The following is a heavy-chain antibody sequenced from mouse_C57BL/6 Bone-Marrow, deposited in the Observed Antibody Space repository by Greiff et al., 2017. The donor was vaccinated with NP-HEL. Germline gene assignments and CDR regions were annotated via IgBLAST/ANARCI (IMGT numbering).Heavy chain of an antibody. V-gene: IGHV1-55*01. CDR3: ARFHPSYYYVSSYDY. J-gene: IGHJ2*01. D-gene: IGHD1-1*01. CDR2: IYPGSGST. CDR1: GYTFTSYW. Sequence: VQLQQPGAELVKPGASVKMSCKASGYTFTSYWITWVKQRPGQGLEWIGDIYPGSGSTNYNEKFKSKATMTVYTSSSTAYMQLSSLTSEDSAVYYCARFHPSYYYVSSYDYWGQGTTLTVSS.